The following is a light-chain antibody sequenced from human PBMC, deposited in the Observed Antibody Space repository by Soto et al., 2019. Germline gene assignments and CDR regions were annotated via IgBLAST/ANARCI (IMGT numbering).Light chain of an antibody. V-gene: IGKV3-20*01. CDR1: QSVSSSY. Sequence: EIVLTQSPGTLSLSPGERATLSCRSSQSVSSSYLAWYQQKPVQAPMLLIYGASSRATGIPDRFSGSGSGKDFPLTISRLEPEDFAVYYCQQDGSSPYTFGQGTKLEIK. J-gene: IGKJ2*01. CDR2: GAS. CDR3: QQDGSSPYT.